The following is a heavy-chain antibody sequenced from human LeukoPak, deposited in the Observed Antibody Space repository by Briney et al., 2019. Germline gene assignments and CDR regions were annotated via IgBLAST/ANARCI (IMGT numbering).Heavy chain of an antibody. CDR2: IRHDEANS. D-gene: IGHD6-6*01. CDR3: AKEYTPSSPLGELDS. J-gene: IGHJ4*02. V-gene: IGHV3-30*02. CDR1: GFNLYSYA. Sequence: GGSLRLSCAVSGFNLYSYAMHWVRQAPGKGREGVAVIRHDEANSFYADSVQGRFTISRDTSKKRLYLQMNSLRVEDTAVYYCAKEYTPSSPLGELDSWGQGTLVTVSS.